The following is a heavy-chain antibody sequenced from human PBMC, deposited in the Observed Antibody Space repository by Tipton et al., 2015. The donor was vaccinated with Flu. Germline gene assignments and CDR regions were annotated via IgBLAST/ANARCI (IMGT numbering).Heavy chain of an antibody. CDR3: ARHRGYPNRVDY. CDR2: FYYSGSF. J-gene: IGHJ4*02. Sequence: TLSLTCTVSGGSISSRNYYWGWIRQPPGKGLEWIGRFYYSGSFYYNPSLMRRVTISADTSKNQFSLKLSSVTAADTAVNYCARHRGYPNRVDYWSQGPLVTVSS. D-gene: IGHD3-16*02. CDR1: GGSISSRNYY. V-gene: IGHV4-39*01.